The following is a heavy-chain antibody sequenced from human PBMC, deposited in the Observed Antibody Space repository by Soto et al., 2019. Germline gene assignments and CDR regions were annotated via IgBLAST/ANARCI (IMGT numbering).Heavy chain of an antibody. CDR1: GFSFSSYG. CDR3: ARDGGSGWYDIDY. Sequence: QVQLVESGGSVVQPGRSLRLSCAASGFSFSSYGMHWVRQAPGKGLEWVAVIWYDGRNKYYGDSVRGRFTISRDNSKNAVYLQMNSVRAEDTAVYYCARDGGSGWYDIDYWGQGTLVPVSS. D-gene: IGHD6-19*01. CDR2: IWYDGRNK. V-gene: IGHV3-33*01. J-gene: IGHJ4*02.